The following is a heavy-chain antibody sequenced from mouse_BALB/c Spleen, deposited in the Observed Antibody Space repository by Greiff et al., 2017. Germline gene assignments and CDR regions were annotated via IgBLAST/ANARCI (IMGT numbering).Heavy chain of an antibody. D-gene: IGHD6-1*01. CDR1: GYSITSGYY. CDR3: ARAQAFFAY. Sequence: DVKLQESGPGLVKPSQSLSLTCSVTGYSITSGYYWNWIRQFPGNKLEWMGYISYDGSNNYNPSLKNRISITRDTSKNQFFLKLNSVTTEDTATYYCARAQAFFAYWGQGTLVTVSA. V-gene: IGHV3-6*02. J-gene: IGHJ3*01. CDR2: ISYDGSN.